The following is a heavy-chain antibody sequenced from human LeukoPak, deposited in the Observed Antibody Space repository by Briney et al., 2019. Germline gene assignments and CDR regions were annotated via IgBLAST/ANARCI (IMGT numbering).Heavy chain of an antibody. CDR3: ARVSDYYYFDY. Sequence: ASVKVSCKASGYTFTGYFMHWVRQAPGQGPEWMGWINPNSGGTNYAQKFQGRVIMTRDTSISTAYMELSRLRSDDTAVYYCARVSDYYYFDYWGQGTLVTVSS. D-gene: IGHD4-17*01. J-gene: IGHJ4*02. CDR1: GYTFTGYF. V-gene: IGHV1-2*02. CDR2: INPNSGGT.